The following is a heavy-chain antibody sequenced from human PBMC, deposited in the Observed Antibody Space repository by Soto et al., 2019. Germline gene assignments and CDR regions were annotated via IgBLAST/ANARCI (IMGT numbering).Heavy chain of an antibody. CDR2: IYHSGST. CDR1: GGSISSSNW. Sequence: QVQLQESGPGLVKPSGTLSLTCAVSGGSISSSNWWSWVRQPSGKGLEWIGEIYHSGSTNSNPSRKSRVTVSVDKSKNHFALKLSSVTAADTDVYYCAFLRVVVGIGHWGQGSLVTVCS. J-gene: IGHJ4*02. CDR3: AFLRVVVGIGH. V-gene: IGHV4-4*02. D-gene: IGHD2-21*01.